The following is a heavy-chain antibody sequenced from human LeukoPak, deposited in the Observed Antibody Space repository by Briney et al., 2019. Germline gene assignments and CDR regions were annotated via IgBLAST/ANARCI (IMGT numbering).Heavy chain of an antibody. Sequence: SETLSLTCAVYGGSFSGYYWSWIRHPLGKGLEWIAEINHSGSTNYNPSLKSRVTISVDTSKNQFSLKLSSVTAADTAVYYCARLALFDWQRGVYFDYWGQGTLVTVSS. CDR3: ARLALFDWQRGVYFDY. D-gene: IGHD3-9*01. CDR1: GGSFSGYY. V-gene: IGHV4-34*01. J-gene: IGHJ4*02. CDR2: INHSGST.